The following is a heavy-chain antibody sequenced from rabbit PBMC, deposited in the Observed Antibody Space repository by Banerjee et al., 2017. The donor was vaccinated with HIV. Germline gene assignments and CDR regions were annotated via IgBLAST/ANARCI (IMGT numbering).Heavy chain of an antibody. CDR2: IYPDYGST. CDR1: GNDFSAYA. CDR3: ARVSSSGYNL. J-gene: IGHJ4*01. D-gene: IGHD1-1*01. Sequence: QQQLVESGGGLVKPEGSLTLTCKASGNDFSAYAISWVRQAPGKGLEWIAYIYPDYGSTDYASWVNGRFTISLDNAQNTVFLQMTSLTAADTATYFCARVSSSGYNLRGPGTLVTV. V-gene: IGHV1S47*01.